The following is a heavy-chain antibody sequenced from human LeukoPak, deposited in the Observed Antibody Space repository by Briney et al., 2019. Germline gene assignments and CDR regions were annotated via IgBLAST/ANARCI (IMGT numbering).Heavy chain of an antibody. V-gene: IGHV3-23*01. CDR1: GFTFSSYG. D-gene: IGHD3-22*01. J-gene: IGHJ4*02. CDR3: AKAVVGVISQHYFDY. CDR2: INCRGGST. Sequence: GGSLRLSCAASGFTFSSYGMSWVRQAPGKGLVWVSGINCRGGSTTYADSVKGRFTISRDNSKNTLYLRLNSLRAEDTAVYYCAKAVVGVISQHYFDYWGQGTLVTVSS.